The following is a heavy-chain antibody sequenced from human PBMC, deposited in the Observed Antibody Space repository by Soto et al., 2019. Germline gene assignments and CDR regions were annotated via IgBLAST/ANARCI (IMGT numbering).Heavy chain of an antibody. Sequence: EVQLEESGGGLVKGGGSLRLACAASGFNFRGYGMHWVRQAPGKGLEYVAAISADGGTTWHADSVKDRFIISRDNSKTTVYLQMRSLRTDDMAVYFCAIGRGGPPFDSWGQGTLVIVSS. J-gene: IGHJ4*02. CDR3: AIGRGGPPFDS. D-gene: IGHD3-10*01. V-gene: IGHV3-64*07. CDR2: ISADGGTT. CDR1: GFNFRGYG.